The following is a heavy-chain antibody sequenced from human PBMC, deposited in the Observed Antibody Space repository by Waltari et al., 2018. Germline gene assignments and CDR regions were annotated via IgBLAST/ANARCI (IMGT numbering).Heavy chain of an antibody. CDR3: ARYSSAAGYFDY. J-gene: IGHJ4*02. V-gene: IGHV3-33*01. CDR1: GFTFSSYG. CDR2: IWYDGSNK. D-gene: IGHD6-13*01. Sequence: QVQLVESGGGVVQPGRSLRLSCAASGFTFSSYGMHWVRQAPGKGLEWVAVIWYDGSNKYYADSVKGRFTISRDNSKNTLYLQMNSLRAEDTAVYYCARYSSAAGYFDYWGQGTLVTVSS.